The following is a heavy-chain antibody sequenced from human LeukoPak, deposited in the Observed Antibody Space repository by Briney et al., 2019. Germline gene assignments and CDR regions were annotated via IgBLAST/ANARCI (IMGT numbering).Heavy chain of an antibody. CDR1: GYIFTTYF. V-gene: IGHV1-46*01. D-gene: IGHD6-13*01. CDR3: ARVRSWYGPFDY. J-gene: IGHJ4*02. Sequence: ASVKVSCKASGYIFTTYFIHWVRQAPGQGLEWMGIINPSGGSTSYAQKFQGRVTMTRDTSTSTVYMELSSLRSEDTAVYYCARVRSWYGPFDYWGQGTLVTVSS. CDR2: INPSGGST.